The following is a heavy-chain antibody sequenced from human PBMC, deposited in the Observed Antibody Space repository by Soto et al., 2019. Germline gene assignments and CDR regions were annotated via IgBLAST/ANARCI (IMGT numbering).Heavy chain of an antibody. Sequence: PSETLSLTCTVSGGSSSSYYWSWIRQPPGKGLEWIGYIYYSGSTNYNPSLKSRVTISVDTSKNQFSLKLSSVTAADTAVYYCASSKAAGWDYYGMDVWGQGTTVTVSS. D-gene: IGHD3-16*01. CDR2: IYYSGST. CDR1: GGSSSSYY. CDR3: ASSKAAGWDYYGMDV. V-gene: IGHV4-59*01. J-gene: IGHJ6*02.